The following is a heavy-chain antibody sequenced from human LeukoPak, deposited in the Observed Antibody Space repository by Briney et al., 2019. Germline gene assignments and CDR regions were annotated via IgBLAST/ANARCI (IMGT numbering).Heavy chain of an antibody. V-gene: IGHV1-2*04. CDR1: GYSFTGHY. CDR3: ARDYGGNSYYFDY. Sequence: GASVKVSCKASGYSFTGHYIHWVRQAPGQGLEWMGWINPSSGGTNYAQKFQGCVTMTRDMSINTAYMELSRLTSDDTAVYYCARDYGGNSYYFDYWGQGTLVTVSS. J-gene: IGHJ4*02. CDR2: INPSSGGT. D-gene: IGHD4-23*01.